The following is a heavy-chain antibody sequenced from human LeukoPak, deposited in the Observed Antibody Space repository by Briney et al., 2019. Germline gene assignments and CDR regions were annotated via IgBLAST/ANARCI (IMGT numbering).Heavy chain of an antibody. Sequence: GGSLRLSCAASGFTFSSYAMSWVRQAPGKGLEWVSAISGSGGSTYYADSVKGRFTISRDNSKNTLYLQMNSLRAEDTAVYYCASAYYYGSGSQSETFDIWGQGTMVTVSS. V-gene: IGHV3-23*01. D-gene: IGHD3-10*01. J-gene: IGHJ3*02. CDR3: ASAYYYGSGSQSETFDI. CDR1: GFTFSSYA. CDR2: ISGSGGST.